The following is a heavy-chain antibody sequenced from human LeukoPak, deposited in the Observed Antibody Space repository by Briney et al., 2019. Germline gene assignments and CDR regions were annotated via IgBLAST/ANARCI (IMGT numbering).Heavy chain of an antibody. J-gene: IGHJ4*02. CDR1: GFNFTNYT. V-gene: IGHV3-30*14. D-gene: IGHD3-22*01. Sequence: PGGSLRLSCTTSGFNFTNYTMHWVRQAPGKGLEWVAVISYDGDNKYYADSVKGRFTISRDNSKNTLYLQMNSLRAEDTAVYYCERTVDSSGYYSPSYFDYWGQGTLVTVSS. CDR3: ERTVDSSGYYSPSYFDY. CDR2: ISYDGDNK.